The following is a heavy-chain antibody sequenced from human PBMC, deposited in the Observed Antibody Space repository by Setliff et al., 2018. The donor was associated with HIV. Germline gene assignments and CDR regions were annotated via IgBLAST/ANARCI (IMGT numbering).Heavy chain of an antibody. CDR1: GGSFSDYY. Sequence: SETLSLTCAVYGGSFSDYYWSWIRQPPGKGLEWIGEVTHSGRTNYNPSLKSRVTISVDTSKNQFSLKLTSVTAADTAVYYCARDPGGRRFGELSPGYFQYWGLGTLVTVSS. CDR3: ARDPGGRRFGELSPGYFQY. J-gene: IGHJ1*01. D-gene: IGHD3-10*01. CDR2: VTHSGRT. V-gene: IGHV4-34*01.